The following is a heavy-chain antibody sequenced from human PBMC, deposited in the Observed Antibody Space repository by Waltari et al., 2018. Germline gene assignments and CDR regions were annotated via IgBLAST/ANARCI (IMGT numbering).Heavy chain of an antibody. CDR3: AVGYCSSTSCSLGDY. J-gene: IGHJ4*02. CDR2: IYPSGST. Sequence: QVQLQESGPGLVKPSETLSLTCTVSGYSIRSGYSWGWIRQPPGKGLEWIGSIYPSGSTYYNPSLKSRVTISVDTSKNQFSLKLSSVTAADTAVYYCAVGYCSSTSCSLGDYWGQGTLVTVSS. V-gene: IGHV4-38-2*02. CDR1: GYSIRSGYS. D-gene: IGHD2-2*01.